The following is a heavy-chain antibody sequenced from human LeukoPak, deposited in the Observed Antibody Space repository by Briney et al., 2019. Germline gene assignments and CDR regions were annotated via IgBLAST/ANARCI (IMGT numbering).Heavy chain of an antibody. V-gene: IGHV3-23*01. D-gene: IGHD3-22*01. CDR3: ARIITLHYYDSSSYSSPFDY. Sequence: GGSLRLSCAASGFTFSSYAMSWVRQAPGKGLEWVSAISGSGGSTYYADSVKGRFTVSRDNSKNTLYLEVNSLRAEDTATYYCARIITLHYYDSSSYSSPFDYWGQGTLVTVSS. CDR2: ISGSGGST. J-gene: IGHJ4*02. CDR1: GFTFSSYA.